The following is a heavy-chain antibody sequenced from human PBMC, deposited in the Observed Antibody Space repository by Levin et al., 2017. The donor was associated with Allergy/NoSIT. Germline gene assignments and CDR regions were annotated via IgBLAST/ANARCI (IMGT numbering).Heavy chain of an antibody. CDR2: ISSSSSTI. Sequence: GGSLRLSCAASGFTFSSYSMNWVRQAPGKGLEWVSYISSSSSTIYYADSVKGRFTISRDNAKNSLYLQMNSLRAEDTAVYYCARSVSGWYFDYWGQGTPVTVSS. CDR3: ARSVSGWYFDY. D-gene: IGHD6-19*01. CDR1: GFTFSSYS. J-gene: IGHJ4*02. V-gene: IGHV3-48*01.